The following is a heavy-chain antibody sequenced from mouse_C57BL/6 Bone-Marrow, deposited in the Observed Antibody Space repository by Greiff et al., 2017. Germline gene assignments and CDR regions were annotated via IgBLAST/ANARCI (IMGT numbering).Heavy chain of an antibody. D-gene: IGHD1-1*01. CDR3: ARLNYDCSSLDAMDY. CDR1: GYTFTSYG. CDR2: IYPRSGNT. V-gene: IGHV1-81*01. J-gene: IGHJ4*01. Sequence: VKLMESGAELARPGASVKLSCKASGYTFTSYGISWVKQRTGQGLEWIGEIYPRSGNTYYNEQFKGKATLTADKSSSTAYMVLRSLTSEDSAVYVGARLNYDCSSLDAMDYWGQGTSVTGSS.